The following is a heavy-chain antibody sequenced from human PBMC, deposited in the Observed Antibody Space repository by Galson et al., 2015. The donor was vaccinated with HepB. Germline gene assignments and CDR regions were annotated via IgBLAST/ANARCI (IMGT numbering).Heavy chain of an antibody. CDR1: GYTFTGFY. V-gene: IGHV1-2*06. CDR3: ARSLDFYDSSGPQRHSFDP. Sequence: SVKVSCKASGYTFTGFYMHWVRQAPGRGLEWMGRINPNSGDTNYAEKFQGRVTMTRDTSIRTAYMELSRLRSDDTAMYYCARSLDFYDSSGPQRHSFDPWGQGTLITVSS. J-gene: IGHJ5*02. CDR2: INPNSGDT. D-gene: IGHD3-22*01.